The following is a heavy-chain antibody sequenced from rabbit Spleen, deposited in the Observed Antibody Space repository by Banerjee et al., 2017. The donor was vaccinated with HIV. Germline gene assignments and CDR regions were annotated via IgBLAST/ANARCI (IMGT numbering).Heavy chain of an antibody. V-gene: IGHV1S40*01. D-gene: IGHD8-1*01. CDR1: GFSFNSGDW. CDR2: IDTGSSGFT. CDR3: ARDTGSSFSSYGMDL. Sequence: QSLEESGGDLVKPGASLTLTCTASGFSFNSGDWMYWVRQAPGKGLEWIACIDTGSSGFTYFATWAKGRFTCSKTSSTTVTLQMTGLTVADTATYFCARDTGSSFSSYGMDLWGPGTLVTVS. J-gene: IGHJ6*01.